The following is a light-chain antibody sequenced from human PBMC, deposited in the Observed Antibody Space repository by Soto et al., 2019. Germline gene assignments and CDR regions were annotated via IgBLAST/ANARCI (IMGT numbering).Light chain of an antibody. J-gene: IGKJ2*01. Sequence: DIQLTQSPSFLSASVGDRVTITCRASQGISSHLAWYQQKPGKGPKLLIYAASILQSGVPSRFSGSGSGTDFTLAICSLQAEDFETYYCQQVNGYPHTFGRGTKLDIK. CDR2: AAS. V-gene: IGKV1-9*01. CDR1: QGISSH. CDR3: QQVNGYPHT.